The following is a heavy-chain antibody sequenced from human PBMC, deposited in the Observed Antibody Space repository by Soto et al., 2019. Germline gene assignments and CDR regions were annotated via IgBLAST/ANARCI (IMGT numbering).Heavy chain of an antibody. V-gene: IGHV1-69*06. Sequence: SSVKISCKASGATFSSFAIGWVLQAPGQGLEWMGRIVAIFGTPTYAQKCLGRVKITADTPRTPAYMELSSLTSEDTAKYWCGVGAGYRYADTWGQGTLVSVSS. CDR2: IVAIFGTP. CDR3: GVGAGYRYADT. CDR1: GATFSSFA. D-gene: IGHD5-18*01. J-gene: IGHJ1*01.